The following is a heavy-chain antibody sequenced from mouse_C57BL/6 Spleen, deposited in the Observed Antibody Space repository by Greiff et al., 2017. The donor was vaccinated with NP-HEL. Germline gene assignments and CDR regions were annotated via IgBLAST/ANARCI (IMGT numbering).Heavy chain of an antibody. CDR1: GFTFSSYA. J-gene: IGHJ1*03. CDR3: TRDYYGSTGYFDV. D-gene: IGHD1-1*01. V-gene: IGHV5-9-1*02. CDR2: ISSGGDYI. Sequence: EVQRVESGEGLVKPGGSLKLSCAASGFTFSSYAMSWVRQTPEKRLEWVAYISSGGDYIYYADTVKGRFTISRDNARNTLYLQMSSLKSEDTAMYYCTRDYYGSTGYFDVWGTGTTVTVSS.